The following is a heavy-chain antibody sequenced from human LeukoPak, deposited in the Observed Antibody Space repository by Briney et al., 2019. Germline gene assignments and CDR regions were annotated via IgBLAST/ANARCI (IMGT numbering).Heavy chain of an antibody. V-gene: IGHV1-46*01. J-gene: IGHJ6*02. Sequence: ASVKVSCKASGYTFPSYFMHWVRQAPGQGLEWMGIINPTGGSTTYAQKFQGRVTMTRDTSTSTVYMELSRLRSDDTAVYYCARDGVSHDYYYYYYGMDVWGQGTTVTVSS. CDR2: INPTGGST. D-gene: IGHD6-13*01. CDR3: ARDGVSHDYYYYYYGMDV. CDR1: GYTFPSYF.